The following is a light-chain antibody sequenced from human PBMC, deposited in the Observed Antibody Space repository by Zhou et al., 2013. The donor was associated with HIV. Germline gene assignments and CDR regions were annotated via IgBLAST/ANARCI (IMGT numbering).Light chain of an antibody. V-gene: IGKV3-20*01. CDR3: QQYGTSPYT. J-gene: IGKJ2*01. Sequence: EIVLTQSPATLSLSPGDRATLSCRASQSVSTFLAWYRQKPGQAPRLLIYGASSRATGIPERFSGSGSGTDFTLTISRLETEDFAVYYCQQYGTSPYTFGQGTKLEIK. CDR1: QSVSTF. CDR2: GAS.